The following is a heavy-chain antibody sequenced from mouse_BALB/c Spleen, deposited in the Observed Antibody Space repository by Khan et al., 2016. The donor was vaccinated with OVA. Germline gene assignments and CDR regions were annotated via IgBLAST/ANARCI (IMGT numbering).Heavy chain of an antibody. CDR1: GFTFSTYG. Sequence: EVELVESGGDLVKPGGSLKLSCAASGFTFSTYGMSWVRQTPDKRLEWVATISTGGHYTYYPDSVKGRFTISRDNAKNTLYLQMTSLKSEDTAMFYCARLAYYYDSEGFAYWGQGTLATVSA. CDR2: ISTGGHYT. CDR3: ARLAYYYDSEGFAY. V-gene: IGHV5-6*01. J-gene: IGHJ3*01. D-gene: IGHD1-1*01.